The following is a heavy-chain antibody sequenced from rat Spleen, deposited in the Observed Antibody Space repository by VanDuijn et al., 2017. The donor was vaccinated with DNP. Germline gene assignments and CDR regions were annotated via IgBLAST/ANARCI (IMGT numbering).Heavy chain of an antibody. CDR3: ARVQVGYYAMDA. Sequence: EVQLVESGGGLVQPGRSMKLSCAASGFTFSNYYMAWVRQAPTKGLEWVASIRTGGGNTYYRDSVKGRFTISRDNAKSTLYLQMDSLRSEETATYYCARVQVGYYAMDAWGQGTSVTVSS. D-gene: IGHD1-1*01. V-gene: IGHV5S11*01. J-gene: IGHJ4*01. CDR1: GFTFSNYY. CDR2: IRTGGGNT.